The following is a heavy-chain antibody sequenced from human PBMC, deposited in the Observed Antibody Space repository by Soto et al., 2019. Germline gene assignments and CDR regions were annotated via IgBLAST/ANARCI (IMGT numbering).Heavy chain of an antibody. J-gene: IGHJ4*02. CDR3: AKEIGYNPPYYFDY. D-gene: IGHD5-12*01. CDR2: TSGSRVIT. Sequence: GGSLRLSCVASGFTFSSYAMTWVRQAPGKGLEWISATSGSRVITYYADSVKGRFTISRDNSKSTLYLQMNSLRPEDTALYSCAKEIGYNPPYYFDYWGQGTLVTVSS. CDR1: GFTFSSYA. V-gene: IGHV3-23*01.